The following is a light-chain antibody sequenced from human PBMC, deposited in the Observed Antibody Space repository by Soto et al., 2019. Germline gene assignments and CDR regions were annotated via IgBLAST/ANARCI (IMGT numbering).Light chain of an antibody. Sequence: EIVLTHSPATLSLSPGERATLSCRASQSVSIYLAWYQQKPGQAPRLLIYDASNRATGIPARFSGGGSGTDFTLTISSLEPEDFAVYYCQQRSNWPLTFGPGTKVDIK. V-gene: IGKV3-11*01. CDR3: QQRSNWPLT. CDR2: DAS. CDR1: QSVSIY. J-gene: IGKJ3*01.